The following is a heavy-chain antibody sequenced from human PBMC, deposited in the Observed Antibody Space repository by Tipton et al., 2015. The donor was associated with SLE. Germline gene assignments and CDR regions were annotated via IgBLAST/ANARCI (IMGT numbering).Heavy chain of an antibody. J-gene: IGHJ3*02. V-gene: IGHV4-4*07. CDR3: ARPIVGVAAFHI. D-gene: IGHD1-26*01. CDR1: GGSISGFY. CDR2: IYSSGSP. Sequence: TLSLTCTVSGGSISGFYWSWIRQPDGKGLEWIGRIYSSGSPNYNPSLKSRVTMSVDTSKNQFSLKLSSVTAADTAVYFCARPIVGVAAFHIWGPGTMVTVSS.